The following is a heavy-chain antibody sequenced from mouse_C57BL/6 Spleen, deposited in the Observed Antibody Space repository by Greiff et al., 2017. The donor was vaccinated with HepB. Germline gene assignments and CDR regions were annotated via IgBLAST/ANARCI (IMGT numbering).Heavy chain of an antibody. V-gene: IGHV5-12*01. CDR1: GFTFSDYY. D-gene: IGHD1-1*01. Sequence: EVKLQESGGGLVQPGGSLKLSCAASGFTFSDYYMYWVRQTPEKRLEWVAYISNGGGSTYYPDTVKGRFTISRDNAKNTLYLQMSRLKSEDTAMYYCARHDGYYGSVYFDVWGTGTTVTVSS. CDR2: ISNGGGST. CDR3: ARHDGYYGSVYFDV. J-gene: IGHJ1*03.